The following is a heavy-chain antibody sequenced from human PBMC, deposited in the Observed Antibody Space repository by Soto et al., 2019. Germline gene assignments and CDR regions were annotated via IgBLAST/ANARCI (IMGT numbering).Heavy chain of an antibody. CDR2: VKDGGHT. CDR3: ARGQEGVVATH. CDR1: GGSLSGYY. V-gene: IGHV4-34*01. J-gene: IGHJ4*02. D-gene: IGHD5-12*01. Sequence: QVQLQQWGAGLLKPSETLSLNCAVTGGSLSGYYWSWIRQPPGKGLEWIGEVKDGGHTNYSPSLRGRVTISSDTSNNQFSLRLNSVPAADTGVYCCARGQEGVVATHWDQGSLVTVSS.